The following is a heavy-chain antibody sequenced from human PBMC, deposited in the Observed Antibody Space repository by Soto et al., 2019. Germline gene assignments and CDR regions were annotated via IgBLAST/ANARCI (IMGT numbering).Heavy chain of an antibody. CDR3: AREIVWFGEFHNWFDP. CDR1: GGSISSGDYY. Sequence: QVQLQESGPGLVKPSQTLSLTCTVSGGSISSGDYYWSWIRQPPGKGLEWIGYIYYSGSTYYNPSLKRRVTISVDTSKNQFSLKLSSVTAADTAVYYCAREIVWFGEFHNWFDPWGQGTLVTVSS. J-gene: IGHJ5*02. D-gene: IGHD3-10*01. CDR2: IYYSGST. V-gene: IGHV4-30-4*01.